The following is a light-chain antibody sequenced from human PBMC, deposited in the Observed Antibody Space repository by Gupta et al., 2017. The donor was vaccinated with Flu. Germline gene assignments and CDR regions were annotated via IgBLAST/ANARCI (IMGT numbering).Light chain of an antibody. J-gene: IGLJ2*01. CDR2: DDS. CDR3: QVWDPTSEVV. Sequence: SSVLTQPPSVSVGPGPTATPICVGNSIAMKSVHWYQQKTGQPPVLVISDDSNRPAGIPDRFSGSTSADRATLTITGVEAADEADYFCQVWDPTSEVVFGGGTKLTVL. V-gene: IGLV3-21*02. CDR1: SIAMKS.